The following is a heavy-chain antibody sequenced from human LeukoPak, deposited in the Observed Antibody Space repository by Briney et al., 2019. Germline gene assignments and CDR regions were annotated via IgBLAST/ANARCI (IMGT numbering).Heavy chain of an antibody. Sequence: PGGSLRLSCAASGFTFSSFGMHWVRQAPGKGLEWVAVIWYDGSNKYYADSVKGRFTISRDNSQNTLYLQGNNLRAEDTAVYCCARGRWDTGRLHGLDVWGQGTTVTVSS. CDR2: IWYDGSNK. CDR3: ARGRWDTGRLHGLDV. V-gene: IGHV3-33*01. CDR1: GFTFSSFG. D-gene: IGHD2-8*02. J-gene: IGHJ6*02.